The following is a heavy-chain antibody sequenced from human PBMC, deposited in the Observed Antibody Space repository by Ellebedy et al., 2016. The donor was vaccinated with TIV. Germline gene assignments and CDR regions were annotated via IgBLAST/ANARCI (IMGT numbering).Heavy chain of an antibody. CDR3: ARVKSYGGNWVDY. D-gene: IGHD4-23*01. CDR1: GGSISSSSYY. J-gene: IGHJ4*02. V-gene: IGHV4-39*01. Sequence: SETLSLTCTVSGGSISSSSYYWGWIRQPPGKGLEWIGSIYYSGSTYYNPSLKSRATMSVDTSKNQFSLKLSSVTAADTAVYYCARVKSYGGNWVDYWGQGTLVTVSS. CDR2: IYYSGST.